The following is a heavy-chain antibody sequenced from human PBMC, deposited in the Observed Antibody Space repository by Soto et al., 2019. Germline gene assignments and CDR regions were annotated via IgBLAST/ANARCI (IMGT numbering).Heavy chain of an antibody. Sequence: GGSLRLSCAASGFTFSSYGMHWVRQAPGKGLEWVAVISYDGSNKYYADSVKGRFTISRDNSKNTLYLQMNSLRAEDTAVYYCAKDLTYYYDSSGYNYWGQGTLVTVSS. D-gene: IGHD3-22*01. CDR1: GFTFSSYG. CDR3: AKDLTYYYDSSGYNY. V-gene: IGHV3-30*18. J-gene: IGHJ4*02. CDR2: ISYDGSNK.